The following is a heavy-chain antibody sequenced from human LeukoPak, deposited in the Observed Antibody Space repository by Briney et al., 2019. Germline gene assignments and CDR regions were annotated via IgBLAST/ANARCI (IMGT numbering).Heavy chain of an antibody. Sequence: SETLSLTCTVSGGSISSSSYYWGWIRQPPGKGLERIGSIYYSGSTYYNPSLKSRVTISVDKSKNQFSLKLSSVTAADTAVYYCARGRGSYSDVSAFDIWGQGTMVTVSS. CDR3: ARGRGSYSDVSAFDI. V-gene: IGHV4-39*07. J-gene: IGHJ3*02. CDR2: IYYSGST. CDR1: GGSISSSSYY. D-gene: IGHD1-26*01.